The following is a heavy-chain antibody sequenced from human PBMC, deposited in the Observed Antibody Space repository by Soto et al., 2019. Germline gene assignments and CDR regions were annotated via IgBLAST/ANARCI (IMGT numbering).Heavy chain of an antibody. V-gene: IGHV3-21*01. J-gene: IGHJ4*02. CDR3: ARESEDLTSNFDY. CDR1: GFTFTRYS. CDR2: ISSTTNYI. Sequence: EVQLVESGGGLVKPGGSLRLSCAAPGFTFTRYSMNWVRQAPGKGLEWVSSISSTTNYIYYADSMKGRFTVSRDNAKNSVYLEMNSLSAEDTAVYYCARESEDLTSNFDYWGQGTLVTVSS.